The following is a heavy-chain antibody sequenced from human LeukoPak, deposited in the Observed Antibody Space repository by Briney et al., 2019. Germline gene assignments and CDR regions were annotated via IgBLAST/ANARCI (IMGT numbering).Heavy chain of an antibody. CDR2: IYYSGST. CDR3: ARGSSWPDSYYYYMDV. J-gene: IGHJ6*03. D-gene: IGHD6-13*01. CDR1: GGSISSYY. V-gene: IGHV4-59*01. Sequence: PSETLSLTCTVSGGSISSYYWSWIRQPPGKGLEWIGYIYYSGSTNYNPSLKSRVTISVDTSKNQFSLKLSSVTAADTAVYYCARGSSWPDSYYYYMDVWGKGTTVTISS.